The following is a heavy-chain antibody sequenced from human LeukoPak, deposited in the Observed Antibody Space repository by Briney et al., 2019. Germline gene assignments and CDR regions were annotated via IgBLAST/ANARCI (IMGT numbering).Heavy chain of an antibody. J-gene: IGHJ4*02. D-gene: IGHD3-22*01. Sequence: GGSLRLSCAASGFTFSSYWMHWARQAPGKGLVWVSRINSDGSSTSYADSVKGRFTISRDNAKNTLYLQMNSLRAEDTAVYYCVRDLPRGYYDSSGLFDYWGQGILVTVSS. V-gene: IGHV3-74*01. CDR3: VRDLPRGYYDSSGLFDY. CDR1: GFTFSSYW. CDR2: INSDGSST.